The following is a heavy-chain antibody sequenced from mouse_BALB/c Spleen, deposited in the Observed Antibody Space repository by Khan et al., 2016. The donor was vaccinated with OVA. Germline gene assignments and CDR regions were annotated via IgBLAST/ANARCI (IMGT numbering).Heavy chain of an antibody. CDR2: FDPPTGNP. J-gene: IGHJ2*01. CDR3: ARMARK. CDR1: GLNIKDTY. Sequence: VQLKQSGAELVKSGATVKLSCTSSGLNIKDTYMHWLKQWPEQGLEWIGRFDPPTGNPKYDPKFQGKATITAEPSSNTSYLQISRLTSEDTAGYYCARMARKWGQGTTLTVSA. V-gene: IGHV14-3*02.